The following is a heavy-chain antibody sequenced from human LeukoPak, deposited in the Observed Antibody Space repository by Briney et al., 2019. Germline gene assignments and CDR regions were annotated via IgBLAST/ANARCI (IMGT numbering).Heavy chain of an antibody. J-gene: IGHJ4*02. V-gene: IGHV4-4*07. CDR3: ARWRLALEHLDY. CDR2: IYSSGST. CDR1: GGSISSYY. Sequence: PSETLSLTCNVSGGSISSYYWNWIRQPAGKGLEWIGRIYSSGSTNYNPSPKSRVTMSVDTSKNQFSLKLSSVTAADTAVYYCARWRLALEHLDYWGQGVLVTVSS. D-gene: IGHD1/OR15-1a*01.